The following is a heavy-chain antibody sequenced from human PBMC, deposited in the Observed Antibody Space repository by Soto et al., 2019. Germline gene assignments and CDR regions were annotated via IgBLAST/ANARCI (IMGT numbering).Heavy chain of an antibody. Sequence: GASVKVSCKASGYAFTSYDINWVRQATGQGLEWMGWMNPNSGNTGYAQKFQGRVTMTMNTSISTAYMELSSLRSEDTAVYYCARERTGTRGGDYWGQGTLVTVSS. D-gene: IGHD1-1*01. V-gene: IGHV1-8*01. CDR3: ARERTGTRGGDY. J-gene: IGHJ4*02. CDR2: MNPNSGNT. CDR1: GYAFTSYD.